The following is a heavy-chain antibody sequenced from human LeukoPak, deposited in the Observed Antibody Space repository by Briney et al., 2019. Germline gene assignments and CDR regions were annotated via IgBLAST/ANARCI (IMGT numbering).Heavy chain of an antibody. V-gene: IGHV4-59*12. J-gene: IGHJ6*03. Sequence: SETLSLTCTVSGGSISSYYWSWIRQPPGKGLEWIGYIYYSGSTNYNPSLKSRVTISVDTSKNQFSLKLSSVTAADTAVYYCARGRAGRGYGYVIYYYYYMDVWGKGTTVTVSS. D-gene: IGHD5-18*01. CDR2: IYYSGST. CDR3: ARGRAGRGYGYVIYYYYYMDV. CDR1: GGSISSYY.